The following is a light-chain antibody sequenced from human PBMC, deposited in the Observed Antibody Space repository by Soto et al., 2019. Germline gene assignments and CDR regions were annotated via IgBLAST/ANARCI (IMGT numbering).Light chain of an antibody. CDR3: QQYGSPPWA. CDR2: AAS. Sequence: IVLTQSPGTLSLSPGERDTLSCRASQSVGSNFLAWYQQKRGQAPRILIYAASNRASGIPDRFSGSGSGSDFTLTISRLEPEDFAVYYCQQYGSPPWAFGQGTRVEI. V-gene: IGKV3-20*01. CDR1: QSVGSNF. J-gene: IGKJ1*01.